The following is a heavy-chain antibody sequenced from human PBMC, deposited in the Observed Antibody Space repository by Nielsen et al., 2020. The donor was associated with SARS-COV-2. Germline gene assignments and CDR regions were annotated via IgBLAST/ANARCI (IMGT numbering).Heavy chain of an antibody. Sequence: SETLSLTCTVSGDSISSGGYYWNWIRQHPGKGLEWIGYIYYTGSTNYNPSLKSRVTISVDTSNNQFSLRLTSVTAADTAVYYCARPITNNYYYYYMDVWGKGTTVTVSS. CDR2: IYYTGST. CDR3: ARPITNNYYYYYMDV. J-gene: IGHJ6*03. V-gene: IGHV4-31*03. D-gene: IGHD1-1*01. CDR1: GDSISSGGYY.